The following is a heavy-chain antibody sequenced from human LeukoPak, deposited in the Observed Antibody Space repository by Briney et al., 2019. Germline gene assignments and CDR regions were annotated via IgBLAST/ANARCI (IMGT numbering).Heavy chain of an antibody. Sequence: SQTLSLTCAVSGGSISSSNYYWGWIRQPPGKGLEWIGSIYYSGSTYYNPSLKSRVTISVDTSKNQFSLKLSSVTAADTAVYYCARRRIVATIDYWGQGTLVTVSS. CDR3: ARRRIVATIDY. D-gene: IGHD5-12*01. CDR1: GGSISSSNYY. V-gene: IGHV4-39*01. J-gene: IGHJ4*02. CDR2: IYYSGST.